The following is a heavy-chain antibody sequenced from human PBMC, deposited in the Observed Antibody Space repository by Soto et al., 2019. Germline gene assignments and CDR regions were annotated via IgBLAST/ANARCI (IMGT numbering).Heavy chain of an antibody. D-gene: IGHD3-10*01. Sequence: GGSLRLSCASSVFTFISYGMHWVRQAPGKGLEWVAVISYDGSNKYYADSVKGRFTISRDNSKNTLYLQMNSLRAEDTAVYYCAKDLRFPPLYYYYGMDVWGQGTTVTVSS. J-gene: IGHJ6*02. CDR1: VFTFISYG. V-gene: IGHV3-30*18. CDR2: ISYDGSNK. CDR3: AKDLRFPPLYYYYGMDV.